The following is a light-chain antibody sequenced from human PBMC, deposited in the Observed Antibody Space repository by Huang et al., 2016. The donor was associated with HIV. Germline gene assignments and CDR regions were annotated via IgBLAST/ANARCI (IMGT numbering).Light chain of an antibody. J-gene: IGKJ2*03. CDR2: DAY. CDR1: QSIATN. Sequence: EIVLTQSPATLSVSPGEGATLSCRANQSIATNLAWYHQSPGQAPRILIYDAYTRASGLPGRFSGSGSGTEFTLTVSGLHSEDFAIYYCQQYHNWPYSFGQGTKLEIK. V-gene: IGKV3-15*01. CDR3: QQYHNWPYS.